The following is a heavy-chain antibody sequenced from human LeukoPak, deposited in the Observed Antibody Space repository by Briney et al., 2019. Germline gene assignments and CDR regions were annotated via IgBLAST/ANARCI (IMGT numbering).Heavy chain of an antibody. CDR2: INPSGGST. Sequence: ASVKVSCKASGYNFISYYMHWVRQAPGQGLEWMGIINPSGGSTSYAQKFQDRVTMTSDTSTSTVYMELSSLKSEDTAVYYCAREDVVLVDAVRYYYSGMDVWGQGTTVTVSS. CDR3: AREDVVLVDAVRYYYSGMDV. CDR1: GYNFISYY. J-gene: IGHJ6*02. V-gene: IGHV1-46*01. D-gene: IGHD2-8*01.